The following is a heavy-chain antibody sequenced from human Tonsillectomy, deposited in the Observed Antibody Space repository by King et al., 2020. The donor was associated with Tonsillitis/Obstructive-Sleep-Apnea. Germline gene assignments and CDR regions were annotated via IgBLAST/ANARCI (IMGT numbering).Heavy chain of an antibody. V-gene: IGHV5-51*03. CDR1: GYSFTNHW. CDR2: IYPDDSDR. CDR3: ARDSRSVVDNWYFDL. Sequence: VQLVESGAEVKKPGESLKISCQGSGYSFTNHWIGWVRQMPGKGLEWMGIIYPDDSDRRYSPSFQGQVTFSADKSINTVYLHWGSLKTSDTAIYFCARDSRSVVDNWYFDLWGRGTLVTVSS. J-gene: IGHJ2*01. D-gene: IGHD3-22*01.